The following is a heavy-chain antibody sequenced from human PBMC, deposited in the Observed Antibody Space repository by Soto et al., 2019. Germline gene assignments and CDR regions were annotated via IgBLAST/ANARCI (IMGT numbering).Heavy chain of an antibody. Sequence: QVQLQQWGAGLLKPSETLSLTCAVYGGSFSGYYWTWIRQPPGTGLEWIGEINHRGSTNYNPSLNSRVAISVDTSKHQFSLKLTSGTAADTAVYYCARDKITCLFDYWGQGTLVTVSS. D-gene: IGHD3-10*01. CDR3: ARDKITCLFDY. CDR2: INHRGST. J-gene: IGHJ4*02. V-gene: IGHV4-34*01. CDR1: GGSFSGYY.